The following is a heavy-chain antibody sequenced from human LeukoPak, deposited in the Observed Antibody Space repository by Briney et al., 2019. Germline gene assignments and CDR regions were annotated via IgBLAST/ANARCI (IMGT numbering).Heavy chain of an antibody. Sequence: GGSLRLSCAASGFTFSSYAMSWVRQAPGKGLEWVSAISGSGGSTYYADSVKGRFTISRDNSKNTLYLQMNSLRAEDTAVYYCAKGGGFGGDCYGSACKGPSPAYFDYWGQGTLVTVSS. CDR2: ISGSGGST. D-gene: IGHD2-21*02. V-gene: IGHV3-23*01. CDR1: GFTFSSYA. CDR3: AKGGGFGGDCYGSACKGPSPAYFDY. J-gene: IGHJ4*02.